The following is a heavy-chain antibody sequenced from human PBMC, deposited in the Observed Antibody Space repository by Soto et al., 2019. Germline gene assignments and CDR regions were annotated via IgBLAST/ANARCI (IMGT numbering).Heavy chain of an antibody. Sequence: PVGSLRLSCTASGFIFSNYEMNWVRQAPGKGLEWISYIRVSGRTIYYADSVKSRFTISRDNAKKSLFLQINSLRVEDTAVYYCARDGSRDTPLDGLYKWFGPWGQGTQVTVSS. CDR1: GFIFSNYE. V-gene: IGHV3-48*03. CDR2: IRVSGRTI. J-gene: IGHJ5*02. D-gene: IGHD5-18*01. CDR3: ARDGSRDTPLDGLYKWFGP.